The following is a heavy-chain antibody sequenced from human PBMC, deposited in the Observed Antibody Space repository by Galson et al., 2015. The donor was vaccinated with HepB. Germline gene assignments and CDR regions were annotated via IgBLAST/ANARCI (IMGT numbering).Heavy chain of an antibody. CDR1: GGTFSSYA. CDR3: AADPITMVRGVISHYYYYMDV. V-gene: IGHV1-69*13. CDR2: IIPIFGTA. D-gene: IGHD3-10*01. J-gene: IGHJ6*03. Sequence: SVKVSCKASGGTFSSYAISWVRQAPGQGLEWMGGIIPIFGTANYAQKFQGRVTITADESTSTAYMELSSLRSEDTAVYYCAADPITMVRGVISHYYYYMDVWGKGTTVTVSS.